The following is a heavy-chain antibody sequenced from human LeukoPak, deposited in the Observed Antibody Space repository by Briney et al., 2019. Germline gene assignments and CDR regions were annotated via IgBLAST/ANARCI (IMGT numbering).Heavy chain of an antibody. J-gene: IGHJ4*02. CDR2: ISEDGGST. Sequence: PGGSLRPSCAASGFTFDDYAMHWVRQAPGKGLEWVSLISEDGGSTYYADSVKGRFTISRDNSKNSLYLQMNSLRTEDTALYYCAKPFDGNWNDVPFDYWGQGTLVTVSS. V-gene: IGHV3-43*02. D-gene: IGHD1-20*01. CDR1: GFTFDDYA. CDR3: AKPFDGNWNDVPFDY.